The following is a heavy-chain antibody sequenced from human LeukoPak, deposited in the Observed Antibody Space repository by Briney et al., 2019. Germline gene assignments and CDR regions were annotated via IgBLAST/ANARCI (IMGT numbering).Heavy chain of an antibody. V-gene: IGHV4-38-2*02. D-gene: IGHD1-26*01. CDR1: GYSISSGYS. CDR3: ARSSWSLFDY. J-gene: IGHJ4*02. Sequence: SETLSLTCTISGYSISSGYSWGWIRQPPGKGLEWIGSIYHSGSTYYNPSLKSRVTFSVDTSKNQFSLKLSSVTAADTAVYYCARSSWSLFDYWGQGTLVTVSS. CDR2: IYHSGST.